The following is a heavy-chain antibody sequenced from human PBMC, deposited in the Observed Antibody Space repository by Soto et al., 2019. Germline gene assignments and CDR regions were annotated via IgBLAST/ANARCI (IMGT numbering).Heavy chain of an antibody. J-gene: IGHJ6*02. V-gene: IGHV1-3*01. CDR2: IDAATGDT. Sequence: QVQLVESGAEVKKPGASVKVSCKAFGYTLTTHAMNWVRQAPGQGLEWMGWIDAATGDTRYSQKFQGRVTITRDTSASIAYMEVSGLTPEDTAVYYCARVSRGFYSAMGVWGQGTAVTVSS. CDR1: GYTLTTHA. CDR3: ARVSRGFYSAMGV. D-gene: IGHD3-10*01.